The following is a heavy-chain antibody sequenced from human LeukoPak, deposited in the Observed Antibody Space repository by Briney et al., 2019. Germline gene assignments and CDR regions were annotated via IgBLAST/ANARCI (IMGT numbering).Heavy chain of an antibody. V-gene: IGHV3-21*01. CDR2: ISSSSSYI. D-gene: IGHD5-24*01. J-gene: IGHJ4*02. Sequence: PGGSLRLSCAASGFTFSSYSMNWVRQAPGRGLEWVSSISSSSSYIYYADSVKGRLTISRDNAKNSLYLQMNSLRAEDTAVYYCARVPSGGYNLDYWGQGTLVTVSS. CDR1: GFTFSSYS. CDR3: ARVPSGGYNLDY.